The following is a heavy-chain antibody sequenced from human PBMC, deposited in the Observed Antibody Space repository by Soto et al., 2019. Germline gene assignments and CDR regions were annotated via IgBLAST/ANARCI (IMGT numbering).Heavy chain of an antibody. CDR1: NGSFMGYY. J-gene: IGHJ4*02. CDR2: INHFGSP. V-gene: IGHV4-34*01. Sequence: QVQLHQWGAGLLKPSETLSLTCGVYNGSFMGYYWTWVRQPPGKGLEWIGEINHFGSPNYNPSLKSRVAISIDTSRQQFSLSLRSLTAADTAVYYCASLSGGRFLDKGDYWGQGILVTVSS. CDR3: ASLSGGRFLDKGDY. D-gene: IGHD3-3*01.